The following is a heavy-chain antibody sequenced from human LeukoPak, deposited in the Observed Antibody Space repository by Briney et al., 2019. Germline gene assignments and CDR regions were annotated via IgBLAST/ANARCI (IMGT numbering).Heavy chain of an antibody. CDR1: GGSISSGDYY. J-gene: IGHJ4*02. Sequence: PSETLSLTCTVSGGSISSGDYYWSWIRQPPGKGLEWIGYIYYSGSTYYNPSLKSRVTISVDTSKNQFSLKLSSVTAADTAVYYCARGPTGYSYGRHPSGSGYFDYWGQGTQVTVSS. D-gene: IGHD5-18*01. CDR2: IYYSGST. V-gene: IGHV4-30-4*01. CDR3: ARGPTGYSYGRHPSGSGYFDY.